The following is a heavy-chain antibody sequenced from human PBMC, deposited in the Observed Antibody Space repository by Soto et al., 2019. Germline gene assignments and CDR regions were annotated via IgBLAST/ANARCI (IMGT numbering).Heavy chain of an antibody. D-gene: IGHD3-9*01. CDR3: ARGRLTYYDILTGYYPPTDY. Sequence: SETLSLTCAVYGGSFSGYYWSWIRQPPGKGLEWIGEINHSGSTNYNPSLKSRVTISVDTSKNQFSLKLSSVTAADTAVYYCARGRLTYYDILTGYYPPTDYWGQGTLVTGSS. CDR2: INHSGST. J-gene: IGHJ4*02. V-gene: IGHV4-34*01. CDR1: GGSFSGYY.